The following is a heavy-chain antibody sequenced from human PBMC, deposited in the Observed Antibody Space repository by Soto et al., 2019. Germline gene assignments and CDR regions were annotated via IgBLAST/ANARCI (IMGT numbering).Heavy chain of an antibody. J-gene: IGHJ4*02. D-gene: IGHD2-15*01. CDR1: GGSISRGGYS. Sequence: SETLSLTCGVSGGSISRGGYSWSLIRQPPXKXXEWIGYIYTSGSNFHNKSLKSPPTIQLHKPKNQFSLNLTSVTADQTAVYYCARGGLLGYCGGANCHNSFDYWGQGALVTVSS. CDR2: IYTSGSN. CDR3: ARGGLLGYCGGANCHNSFDY. V-gene: IGHV4-30-2*01.